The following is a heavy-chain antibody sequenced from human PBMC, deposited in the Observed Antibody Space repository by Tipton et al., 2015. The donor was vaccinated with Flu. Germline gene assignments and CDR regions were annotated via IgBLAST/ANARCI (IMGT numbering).Heavy chain of an antibody. CDR2: ISVKNRNT. V-gene: IGHV1-18*01. Sequence: QVQLVQPGAEVKRPGASVKVSCKASGYLFTSYGISWVRQAPGQGLEWMGWISVKNRNTNYAQKVQDRLTMTAGTSTTTAYMELSSLRSDDTAVYYCARDGYNYNSYFYGMDVWGQGTTVIVS. D-gene: IGHD5-24*01. CDR1: GYLFTSYG. J-gene: IGHJ6*02. CDR3: ARDGYNYNSYFYGMDV.